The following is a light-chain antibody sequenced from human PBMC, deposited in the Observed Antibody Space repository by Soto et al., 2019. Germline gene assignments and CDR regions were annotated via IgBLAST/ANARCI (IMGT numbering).Light chain of an antibody. CDR3: QQYNTYPLT. V-gene: IGKV1-5*03. J-gene: IGKJ4*01. CDR2: KAS. Sequence: DIQMTQSPSTLSASVGDRVTITCRASQSISTWLAWYQQKPGKAPKLLIYKASSLESGVPSRFRGSGSGTEFTLTINSLQPDDFATYYCQQYNTYPLTFGGGTTVEIK. CDR1: QSISTW.